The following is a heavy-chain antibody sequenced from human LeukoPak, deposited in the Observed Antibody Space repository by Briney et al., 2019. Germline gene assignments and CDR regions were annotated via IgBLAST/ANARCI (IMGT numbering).Heavy chain of an antibody. CDR2: ITHSVST. Sequence: SEALSLTCAVSGGSFSGYYWSWIRHPPGKGLEWIGEITHSVSTNYTPSLKRRVYISVGTSKHQCSLKRSSVTAADTAVYYCARGRYGVQLYWFDRGGQGTLVTVSS. CDR3: ARGRYGVQLYWFDR. D-gene: IGHD5-18*01. J-gene: IGHJ5*02. CDR1: GGSFSGYY. V-gene: IGHV4-34*01.